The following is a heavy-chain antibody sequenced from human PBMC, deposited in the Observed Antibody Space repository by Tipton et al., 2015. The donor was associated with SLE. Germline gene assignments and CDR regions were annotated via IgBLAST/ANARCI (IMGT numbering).Heavy chain of an antibody. Sequence: TLSLTCTVSGGSISRHYWTWIRQPPGKGLEWIGDIYYSGSTYYNPSLESRLTMSVDTSKNQFSLKLSSVTAADTAVYYCARMSSGWSVGAFDIWGQGRMVTVSS. D-gene: IGHD6-13*01. CDR1: GGSISRHY. CDR2: IYYSGST. V-gene: IGHV4-59*11. CDR3: ARMSSGWSVGAFDI. J-gene: IGHJ3*02.